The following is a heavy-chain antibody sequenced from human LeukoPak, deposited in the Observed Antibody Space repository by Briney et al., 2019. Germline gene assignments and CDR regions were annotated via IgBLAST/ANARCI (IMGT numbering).Heavy chain of an antibody. CDR2: FDPEEAKM. V-gene: IGHV1-24*01. CDR3: ATRSGDFWSGYVD. D-gene: IGHD3-3*01. CDR1: GYRVTELS. Sequence: ASVSVSCKFSGYRVTELSMRGVRQAPGKRLECLGGFDPEEAKMVYAQKFQGRVTMTEDTSTDTAYMELRGLTSEDTAVYYCATRSGDFWSGYVDWGQGTLVAVSS. J-gene: IGHJ4*02.